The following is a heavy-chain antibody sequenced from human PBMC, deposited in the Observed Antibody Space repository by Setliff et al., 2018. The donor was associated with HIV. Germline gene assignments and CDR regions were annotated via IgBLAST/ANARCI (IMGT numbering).Heavy chain of an antibody. Sequence: GGSLRLSCAASGFTFSDHYMSWSRQAPGRGLEWVSYISSSGSYIYYADAVKGRFTFSRDNAKNSLYLQMNSLRAEDTAVYYCARVGPGGSQAFDIWGQGTMVTVSS. CDR2: ISSSGSYI. V-gene: IGHV3-11*04. CDR1: GFTFSDHY. J-gene: IGHJ3*02. CDR3: ARVGPGGSQAFDI. D-gene: IGHD3-10*01.